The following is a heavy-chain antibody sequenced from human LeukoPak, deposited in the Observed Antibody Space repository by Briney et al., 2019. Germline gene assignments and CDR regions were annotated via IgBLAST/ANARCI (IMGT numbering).Heavy chain of an antibody. CDR3: ARGRWFDP. CDR1: GGSFSGYY. CDR2: INHSGSA. J-gene: IGHJ5*02. V-gene: IGHV4-34*01. Sequence: SETLSLTCAVYGGSFSGYYWSWIRQPPGKGLEWIGEINHSGSANYNPSLKSRVTISVDTSKNQFSLKLSSVTAADTAVYYCARGRWFDPWGQGTLVTVSS.